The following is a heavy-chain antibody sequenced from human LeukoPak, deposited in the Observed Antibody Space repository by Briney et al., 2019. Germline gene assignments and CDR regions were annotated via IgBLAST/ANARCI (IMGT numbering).Heavy chain of an antibody. J-gene: IGHJ2*01. CDR3: ARDPRTYYYESTVFFDL. D-gene: IGHD3-22*01. CDR1: GFTFKTYG. CDR2: IPFDGINK. V-gene: IGHV3-33*05. Sequence: PGGSLRLSCAASGFTFKTYGMHWVRQSPDKGLEWVAFIPFDGINKYYSDSVKGRFTVSRDNSKNTLYLHMSSLRAEDTAVYYCARDPRTYYYESTVFFDLWGRGTLVTVSS.